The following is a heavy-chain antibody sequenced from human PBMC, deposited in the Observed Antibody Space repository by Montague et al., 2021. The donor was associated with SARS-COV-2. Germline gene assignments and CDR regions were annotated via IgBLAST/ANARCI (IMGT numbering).Heavy chain of an antibody. CDR2: FTYAGRT. V-gene: IGHV4-39*01. CDR1: CRGIHTHIGS. CDR3: ARQLPSYCSTNKCYPYYFDV. J-gene: IGHJ4*02. D-gene: IGHD2-2*01. Sequence: SETLSLTCSRLCRGIHTHIGSSDGFTPVTTRALVQIATFTYAGRTYYNPSLRSRVPFSMDTSKSHFSLSLNSVTAADTAVYFCARQLPSYCSTNKCYPYYFDVWGQGALVTVSS.